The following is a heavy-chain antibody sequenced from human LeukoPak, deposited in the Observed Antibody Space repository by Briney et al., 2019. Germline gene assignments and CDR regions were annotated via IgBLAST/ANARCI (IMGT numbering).Heavy chain of an antibody. CDR2: IYPGDSDT. V-gene: IGHV5-51*01. Sequence: GESLKISCKGSGYSFTSYWIGWVRQMPGKGLEWMGIIYPGDSDTRYSPSFQGQVTISADKSISTAYLQWSSLKASDTAMYYRARLRGERFLEWLPHFDYWGQGTLVTVSS. D-gene: IGHD3-3*01. J-gene: IGHJ4*02. CDR1: GYSFTSYW. CDR3: ARLRGERFLEWLPHFDY.